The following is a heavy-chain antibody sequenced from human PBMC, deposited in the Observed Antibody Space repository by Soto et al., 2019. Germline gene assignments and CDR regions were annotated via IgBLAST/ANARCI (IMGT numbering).Heavy chain of an antibody. CDR1: GFTCKYSS. D-gene: IGHD2-8*01. CDR2: ISGSGDKT. J-gene: IGHJ1*01. CDR3: ARASKWYGGQYVQD. Sequence: EVQLLQSGGGLAQPGTSLRLSCAASGFTCKYSSMTWVRQAPGKGLEWVSTISGSGDKTDYADSVKGRFRVSRDNSKDTLYLQMDSLRADDTALYYCARASKWYGGQYVQDWRQGNLVPVSS. V-gene: IGHV3-23*01.